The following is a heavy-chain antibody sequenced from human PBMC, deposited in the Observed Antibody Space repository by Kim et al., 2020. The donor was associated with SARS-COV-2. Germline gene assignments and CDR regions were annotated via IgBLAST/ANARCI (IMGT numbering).Heavy chain of an antibody. V-gene: IGHV3-30*02. Sequence: SATGRLTISRDHSKNTLYLQMNSLRAEDTAVYYCAKDTITMIVVGGGVDYWGQGTLVTVSS. J-gene: IGHJ4*02. CDR3: AKDTITMIVVGGGVDY. D-gene: IGHD3-22*01.